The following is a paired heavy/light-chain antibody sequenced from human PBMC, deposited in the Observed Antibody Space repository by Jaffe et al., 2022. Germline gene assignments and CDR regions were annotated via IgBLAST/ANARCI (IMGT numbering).Light chain of an antibody. CDR1: QGISSY. J-gene: IGKJ1*01. CDR2: AAS. Sequence: VIWMTQSPSLLSASTGDRVTISCRMSQGISSYLAWYQQKPGKAPELLIYAASTLQSGVPSRFSGSGSGTDFTLTISCLQSEDFATYYCQQYYSFPRTFGQGTKVEIK. CDR3: QQYYSFPRT. V-gene: IGKV1D-8*01.
Heavy chain of an antibody. Sequence: QVQLVQSGAEVKKPGASVKVSCKASGYTFTSYDINWVRQATGQGLEWMGWMNPNSGNTGYAQKFQGRVTMTRNTSISTAYMELSSLRSEDTAVYYCARAPGYSSGWYVGEAFDIWGQGTMVTVSS. CDR2: MNPNSGNT. CDR3: ARAPGYSSGWYVGEAFDI. J-gene: IGHJ3*02. CDR1: GYTFTSYD. V-gene: IGHV1-8*01. D-gene: IGHD6-19*01.